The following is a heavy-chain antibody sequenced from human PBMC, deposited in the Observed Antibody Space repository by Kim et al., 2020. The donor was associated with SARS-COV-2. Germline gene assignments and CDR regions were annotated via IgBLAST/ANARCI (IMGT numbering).Heavy chain of an antibody. D-gene: IGHD5-12*01. V-gene: IGHV4-34*01. CDR1: GGSFSGYY. CDR2: INHSGST. Sequence: SETLSLTCAVYGGSFSGYYWSWIRQPPGKGLEWIGEINHSGSTNYNPSLKSRVTISVDTSKNQFSLKLSSVTAADTAVYYCARDEWGSGYDINNWFDPWGQGTLVTVSS. J-gene: IGHJ5*02. CDR3: ARDEWGSGYDINNWFDP.